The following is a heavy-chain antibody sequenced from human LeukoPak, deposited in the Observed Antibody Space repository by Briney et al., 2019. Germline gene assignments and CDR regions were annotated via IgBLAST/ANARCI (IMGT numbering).Heavy chain of an antibody. CDR1: GDSISSSSYY. CDR3: ARRYYYDSSGYDY. D-gene: IGHD3-22*01. Sequence: SETLSLTCTVSGDSISSSSYYWGWIRQPPGKGLEWIGSIYYSGSTYYNPSLKSRVTISVDTSKNQFSLKLSSVTAADTAVYYCARRYYYDSSGYDYWGQGTLVTVSS. V-gene: IGHV4-39*01. CDR2: IYYSGST. J-gene: IGHJ4*02.